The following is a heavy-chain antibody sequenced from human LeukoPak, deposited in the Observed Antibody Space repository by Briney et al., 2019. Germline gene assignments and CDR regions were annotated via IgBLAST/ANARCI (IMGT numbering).Heavy chain of an antibody. D-gene: IGHD6-6*01. Sequence: GGSLRLSCAASGFTFSSHAMSWVRQAPGKGLEWVSAIIGSGGSTSYADSVKGRFTISRDNSKTTLYLQMNSLRAEDTAVYYCAKVGTSIAARRGRPYYLDYWGQGTLVTVSS. CDR3: AKVGTSIAARRGRPYYLDY. J-gene: IGHJ4*02. CDR2: IIGSGGST. V-gene: IGHV3-23*01. CDR1: GFTFSSHA.